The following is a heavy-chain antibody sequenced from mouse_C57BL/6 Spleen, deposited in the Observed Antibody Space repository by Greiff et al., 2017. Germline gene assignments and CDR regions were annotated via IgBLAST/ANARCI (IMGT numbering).Heavy chain of an antibody. J-gene: IGHJ4*01. D-gene: IGHD2-3*01. CDR1: GYTFTDYE. CDR3: TRWAGLLAMDY. Sequence: QVQLKQSGAELVRPGASVTLSCKASGYTFTDYEMHWVKQTPVHGLEWIGAIDPETGGTAYNQKFKGKAILTADKSSSTAYMELRSLTSEDSAVYYCTRWAGLLAMDYWGQGTSVTVSS. V-gene: IGHV1-15*01. CDR2: IDPETGGT.